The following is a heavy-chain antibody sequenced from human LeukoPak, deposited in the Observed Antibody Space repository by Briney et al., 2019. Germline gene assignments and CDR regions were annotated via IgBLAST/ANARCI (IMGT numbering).Heavy chain of an antibody. CDR1: GGSISSGGYY. J-gene: IGHJ6*02. CDR2: IYYSGST. CDR3: ARDHMVRGVIQNRNYYYGMDV. D-gene: IGHD3-10*01. V-gene: IGHV4-31*03. Sequence: SETLSLTCTVSGGSISSGGYYWSWIRQHPGKGLEWIGYIYYSGSTYYNPSLKSRVTISVDTSENQFSLKLSSVTAADTAVYYCARDHMVRGVIQNRNYYYGMDVWGQGTTVTVSS.